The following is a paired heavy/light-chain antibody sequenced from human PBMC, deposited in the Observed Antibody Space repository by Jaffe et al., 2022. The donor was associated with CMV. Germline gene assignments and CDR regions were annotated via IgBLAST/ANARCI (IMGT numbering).Light chain of an antibody. V-gene: IGKV1-39*01. CDR1: QSISSY. CDR3: QQSYSTPPA. Sequence: DIQMTQSPSSLSASVGDRVTITCRASQSISSYLNWYQQKPGKAPKLLIYAASSLQSGVPSRFSGSGSGTDFTLTISSLQPEDFATYYCQQSYSTPPAFGPGTKVDIK. J-gene: IGKJ3*01. CDR2: AAS.
Heavy chain of an antibody. CDR1: GGSFSGYY. Sequence: QVQLQQWGAGLLKPSETLSLTCAVYGGSFSGYYWSWIRQPPGKGLEWIGEINHSGSTNYNPSLKSRVTISVDTSKNQFSLKLSSVTAADTAVYYCAIKRTAMVIRGSNWFDPWGQGTLVTVSS. V-gene: IGHV4-34*01. J-gene: IGHJ5*02. CDR2: INHSGST. CDR3: AIKRTAMVIRGSNWFDP. D-gene: IGHD5-18*01.